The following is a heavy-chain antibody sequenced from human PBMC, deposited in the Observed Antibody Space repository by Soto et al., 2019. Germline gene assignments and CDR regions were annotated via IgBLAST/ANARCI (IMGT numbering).Heavy chain of an antibody. CDR2: ISGSGGST. CDR1: GFTFSSYA. V-gene: IGHV3-23*01. J-gene: IGHJ6*02. CDR3: AKDWVVVTADYYYGMDV. D-gene: IGHD2-21*02. Sequence: GGSLRLSCAASGFTFSSYAMSWVRQAPGKGLEWVSAISGSGGSTYYADSVKGRFTISRDNSKNTLYLQMNSLRAEDTAVYYCAKDWVVVTADYYYGMDVWGQGTTVTV.